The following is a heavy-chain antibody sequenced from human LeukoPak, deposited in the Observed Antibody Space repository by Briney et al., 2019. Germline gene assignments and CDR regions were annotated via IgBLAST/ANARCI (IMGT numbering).Heavy chain of an antibody. V-gene: IGHV3-7*01. CDR2: VKQDGSEK. CDR1: GFPFSIYW. Sequence: GGSLRLSCAASGFPFSIYWMSWVRQAPGKGLEWVANVKQDGSEKYYVDSVKGRFTISRDNAMNSLYLQMNSLRAEDTAVYYCARSDCSGGNCYSVRAFDIWGQGTMVTVSS. CDR3: ARSDCSGGNCYSVRAFDI. D-gene: IGHD2-15*01. J-gene: IGHJ3*02.